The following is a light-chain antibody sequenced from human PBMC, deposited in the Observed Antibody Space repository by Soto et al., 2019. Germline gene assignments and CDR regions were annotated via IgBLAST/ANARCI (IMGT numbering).Light chain of an antibody. CDR2: GAF. V-gene: IGKV3-20*01. CDR1: QYITNSQ. Sequence: EIVLTQSPGTLSLSPGERATLFCRATQYITNSQLAWYQQKPGQAPRLLSFGAFNRATGTPDRFRGSGSGTDFTLTITRLEPEYFAGYYCQQWASSPRSFGRGTSVEIK. CDR3: QQWASSPRS. J-gene: IGKJ1*01.